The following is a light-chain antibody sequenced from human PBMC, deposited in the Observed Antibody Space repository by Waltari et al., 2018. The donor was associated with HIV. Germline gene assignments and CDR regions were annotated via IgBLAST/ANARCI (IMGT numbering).Light chain of an antibody. V-gene: IGKV3-15*01. J-gene: IGKJ1*01. CDR1: QSVSSN. CDR2: GAS. CDR3: QQYSNWPRT. Sequence: EIVLTQSPATLSVSPGERATLSCRASQSVSSNLAWYQHKPGQAPRLCIYGASTRATGIPARFSGSGSGTDFTLTISSLQSEDFAVYYCQQYSNWPRTFGQGTKVEIK.